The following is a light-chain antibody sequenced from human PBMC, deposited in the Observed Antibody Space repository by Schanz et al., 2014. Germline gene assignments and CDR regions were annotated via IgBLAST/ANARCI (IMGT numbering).Light chain of an antibody. CDR3: AAWDDSLNAWV. V-gene: IGLV2-8*01. Sequence: QSALTQPPSASGSPGQSVTISCTGTSSDIGRYNYVSWYQHHPGKAPKLLIYDVTKRPSGVPDRFSGSKSGNTASLTVSGLQAEDEADYYCAAWDDSLNAWVFGGGTKLTVL. J-gene: IGLJ3*02. CDR2: DVT. CDR1: SSDIGRYNY.